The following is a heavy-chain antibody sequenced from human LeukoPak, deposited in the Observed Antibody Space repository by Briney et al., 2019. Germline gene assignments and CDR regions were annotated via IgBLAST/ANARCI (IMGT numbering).Heavy chain of an antibody. Sequence: GGSLRLSCAASGFTFSDYYMDWGRQAPGKGLEGVGRTRNRANGYTTEYAASVEGRFTVSRDNSKNSLFLQMNGLNPEDTAVSFCARAFCYSGGTCYSDYNDYWGQGALVTVSS. V-gene: IGHV3-72*01. CDR3: ARAFCYSGGTCYSDYNDY. J-gene: IGHJ4*02. D-gene: IGHD2-15*01. CDR2: TRNRANGYTT. CDR1: GFTFSDYY.